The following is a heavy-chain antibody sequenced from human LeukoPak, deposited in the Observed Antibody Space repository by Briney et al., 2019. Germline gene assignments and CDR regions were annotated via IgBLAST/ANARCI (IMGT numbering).Heavy chain of an antibody. Sequence: ASVKVSCKAFGYTFTGYWMHWVRQAPGQGPEWMGVISPSGGSTIYAQKFKGRVTLTRDMSTSTDYLELSSLRSEDTAVYYCARGDVVVPAAIDYYYYMDVWGKGTTVTISS. CDR3: ARGDVVVPAAIDYYYYMDV. D-gene: IGHD2-2*01. CDR2: ISPSGGST. J-gene: IGHJ6*03. V-gene: IGHV1-46*01. CDR1: GYTFTGYW.